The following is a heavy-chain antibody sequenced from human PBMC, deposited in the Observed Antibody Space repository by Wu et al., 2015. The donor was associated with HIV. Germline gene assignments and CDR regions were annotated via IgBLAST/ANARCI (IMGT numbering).Heavy chain of an antibody. Sequence: QLEQSGAEVRKPGASVNISCKASGYTFTTFNLHWVRQAPGQGLEWMGIINPSDGTTTYAHNFQGRVTLTRDMSTSTVYLELSSLRSEDTAVYYCARGGAEYYDRSGPTDAIDIWGQGTMVTVSS. CDR2: INPSDGTT. V-gene: IGHV1-46*01. CDR1: GYTFTTFN. CDR3: ARGGAEYYDRSGPTDAIDI. D-gene: IGHD3-22*01. J-gene: IGHJ3*02.